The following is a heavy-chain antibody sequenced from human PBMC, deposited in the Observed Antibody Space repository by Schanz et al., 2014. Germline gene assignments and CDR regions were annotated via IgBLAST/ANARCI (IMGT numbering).Heavy chain of an antibody. D-gene: IGHD2-2*01. Sequence: QVQMVQSGAEVKKPGASVKVSCKASGYPFSNYGISWLRQAPGQGFEWMAWMSYNGNTKYAQSLQGRVTVTRDTSTSTSYMELRSLTSVDTAVYYCARDVPINDYWGQGTPVTVSS. CDR2: MSYNGNT. J-gene: IGHJ4*02. V-gene: IGHV1-18*01. CDR1: GYPFSNYG. CDR3: ARDVPINDY.